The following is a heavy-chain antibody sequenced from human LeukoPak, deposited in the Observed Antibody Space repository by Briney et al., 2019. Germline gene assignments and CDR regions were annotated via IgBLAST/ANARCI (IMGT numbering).Heavy chain of an antibody. J-gene: IGHJ4*02. CDR2: IKQDGSEK. V-gene: IGHV3-7*03. D-gene: IGHD6-13*01. CDR3: ARDRVAAGFDY. Sequence: GGSLRLSCAASGFTFSSYWMSWVRQAPGKGLEWGANIKQDGSEKYYVDSVKGRFTISRDNAKNSLYLQMNSLRAEDTAVYYCARDRVAAGFDYWGQGTLVTVSP. CDR1: GFTFSSYW.